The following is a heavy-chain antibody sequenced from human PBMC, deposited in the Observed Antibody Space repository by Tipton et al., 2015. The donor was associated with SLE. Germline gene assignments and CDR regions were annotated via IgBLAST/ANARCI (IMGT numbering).Heavy chain of an antibody. CDR3: TRDWAEPGRSTTSCSLDY. Sequence: GSLRLSCAASGISVSSNYMTWVRQAPGKGLEWVTVINIDGSTNYALSVKGRFTISRDNSKNTVYLQMKSLRAEDTAVYYCTRDWAEPGRSTTSCSLDYWGQGTLVTVST. CDR2: INIDGST. J-gene: IGHJ4*02. CDR1: GISVSSNY. V-gene: IGHV3-66*01. D-gene: IGHD2-2*01.